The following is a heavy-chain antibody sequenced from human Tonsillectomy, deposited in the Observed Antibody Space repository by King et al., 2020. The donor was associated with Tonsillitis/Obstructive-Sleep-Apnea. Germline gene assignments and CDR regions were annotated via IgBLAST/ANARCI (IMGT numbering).Heavy chain of an antibody. D-gene: IGHD3-22*01. CDR2: ISAYNGDT. CDR1: GYTFTTYG. V-gene: IGHV1-18*01. CDR3: ARDSRSHYYDTSGYYPFEY. J-gene: IGHJ4*02. Sequence: QLVQSGAEVKKPGASVKVSCKASGYTFTTYGISWVRQAPGQGLEWMGWISAYNGDTNYAQKLQDRVTMTTDTSTSTAYMEVRSLRPDDTAVYYCARDSRSHYYDTSGYYPFEYWGQGTLVTVSS.